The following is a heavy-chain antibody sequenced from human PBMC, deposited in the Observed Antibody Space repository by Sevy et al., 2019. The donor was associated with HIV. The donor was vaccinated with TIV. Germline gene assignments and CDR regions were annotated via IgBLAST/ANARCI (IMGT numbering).Heavy chain of an antibody. Sequence: GGSLRLSCSASGFIFGSYGMTWVRQAPGKGLEWVSGISGSGSSTYYADSVKGRFTISRDNSKNTLYLQMNSLRVEDTAIYYCAKDRSYLRGYCNNGGCYSFVYWGQGTLVTVSS. CDR2: ISGSGSST. D-gene: IGHD2-15*01. J-gene: IGHJ4*02. CDR3: AKDRSYLRGYCNNGGCYSFVY. V-gene: IGHV3-23*01. CDR1: GFIFGSYG.